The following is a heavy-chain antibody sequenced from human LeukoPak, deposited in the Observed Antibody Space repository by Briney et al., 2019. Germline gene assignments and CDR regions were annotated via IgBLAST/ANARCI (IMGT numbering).Heavy chain of an antibody. D-gene: IGHD3-10*01. CDR1: GGTFRSYA. V-gene: IGHV1-69*13. J-gene: IGHJ6*02. Sequence: GASVKVSCKASGGTFRSYAISWVRQAPGHGLEWMGGITPSFGTANYAQKFQGRVTITADESTSTAYMELSSLRSEDTAVYYCARDYYGSGMEVMYYGMDVWGQGTTVTVSS. CDR3: ARDYYGSGMEVMYYGMDV. CDR2: ITPSFGTA.